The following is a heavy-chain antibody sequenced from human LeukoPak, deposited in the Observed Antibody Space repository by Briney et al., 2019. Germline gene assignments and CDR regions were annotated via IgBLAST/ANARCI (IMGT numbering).Heavy chain of an antibody. D-gene: IGHD3-3*01. CDR3: AKELYSPRPKYRQNLRGFDY. J-gene: IGHJ4*02. CDR1: EFTFSSFG. V-gene: IGHV3-30*18. CDR2: ISYDGSNK. Sequence: PGRSLRLSCAVSEFTFSSFGMHWVRQAPGKGLEWLSVISYDGSNKYYADSVKGRFTISRDNSKNTLYLQMNSRRAEDTAVYYCAKELYSPRPKYRQNLRGFDYWGQETLVTVSS.